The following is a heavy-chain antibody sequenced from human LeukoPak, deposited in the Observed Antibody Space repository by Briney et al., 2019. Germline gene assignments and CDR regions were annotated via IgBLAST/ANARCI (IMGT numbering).Heavy chain of an antibody. CDR2: IYSGGST. CDR3: ARGNIAAAGTYYFDY. J-gene: IGHJ4*02. V-gene: IGHV3-66*01. D-gene: IGHD6-13*01. CDR1: GFTVSSNY. Sequence: GGSLRLSCAASGFTVSSNYMSWVRQAPGKGLEWVSVIYSGGSTYYADSVKGRFTISRDNSKNTLYLQMNSLRAEDTAVYYCARGNIAAAGTYYFDYWGQGTQVTVSS.